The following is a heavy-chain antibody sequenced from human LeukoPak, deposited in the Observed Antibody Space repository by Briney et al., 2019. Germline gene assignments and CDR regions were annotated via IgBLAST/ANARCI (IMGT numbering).Heavy chain of an antibody. J-gene: IGHJ5*02. V-gene: IGHV4-4*07. CDR2: IYTSGST. CDR3: ARDFVDCSGGSCFSSWFDP. D-gene: IGHD2-15*01. Sequence: SETLSLTCTVSGGSISSYYWSWIRQPAGKGLEWIGRIYTSGSTDYNPSLKSRVTMSVDTSKNQFSLKLRSVTAADTAVYYCARDFVDCSGGSCFSSWFDPWGQGTLVTVSS. CDR1: GGSISSYY.